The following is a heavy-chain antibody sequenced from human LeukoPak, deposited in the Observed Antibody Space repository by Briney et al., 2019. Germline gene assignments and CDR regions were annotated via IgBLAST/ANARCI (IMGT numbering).Heavy chain of an antibody. CDR3: AKDGGTWYFDY. CDR1: GFTFSSYS. V-gene: IGHV3-21*01. CDR2: ISSSSYI. J-gene: IGHJ4*02. Sequence: GGSLRLSCAASGFTFSSYSMNWVRQAPGKGLEWVSSISSSSYIYYADSVKGRFTISRDNAKNSLYLQMNSLRAEDTAVYYCAKDGGTWYFDYWGQGTLVTVSS. D-gene: IGHD1-1*01.